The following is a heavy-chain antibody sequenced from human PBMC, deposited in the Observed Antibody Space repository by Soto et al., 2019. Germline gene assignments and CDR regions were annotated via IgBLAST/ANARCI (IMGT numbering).Heavy chain of an antibody. D-gene: IGHD5-12*01. V-gene: IGHV3-9*01. Sequence: SLRLSCAASGFTFDDYAMHWVRQAPGKGLEWVSGISRNSGSIGYADSVQGRFTISRDNAKNSLYLEMNSLRAEDTALYYCAKGQYSGYDFYGSDYWGQGT. CDR2: ISRNSGSI. CDR3: AKGQYSGYDFYGSDY. CDR1: GFTFDDYA. J-gene: IGHJ4*02.